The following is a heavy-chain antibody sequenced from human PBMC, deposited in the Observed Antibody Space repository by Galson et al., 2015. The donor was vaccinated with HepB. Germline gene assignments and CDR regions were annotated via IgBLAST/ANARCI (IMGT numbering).Heavy chain of an antibody. CDR3: ARLSYYYDSSGYFDY. J-gene: IGHJ4*02. D-gene: IGHD3-22*01. CDR1: GYTFTSYY. CDR2: INPSGGST. V-gene: IGHV1-46*04. Sequence: SVKVSCKASGYTFTSYYMHWVRQAPGQGLEWMGIINPSGGSTSYAQKLQGRVTMTRDTSTSTVYMELSSLRSEDTAVYYCARLSYYYDSSGYFDYWGQGTLVTASS.